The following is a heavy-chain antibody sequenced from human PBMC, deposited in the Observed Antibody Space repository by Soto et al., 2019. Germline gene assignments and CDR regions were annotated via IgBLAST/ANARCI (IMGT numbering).Heavy chain of an antibody. D-gene: IGHD3-3*01. CDR1: GGSISSGGYY. J-gene: IGHJ6*02. Sequence: LSLTCTVSGGSISSGGYYWSWIRQHPGKGLEWIGYIYYSGSTYYNPSLKSRVTISVDTSKNQFSLKLSSVTAADTAVYYCAREEVGDFWSGYPSGMDVWGQGTTVTVSS. CDR2: IYYSGST. V-gene: IGHV4-31*03. CDR3: AREEVGDFWSGYPSGMDV.